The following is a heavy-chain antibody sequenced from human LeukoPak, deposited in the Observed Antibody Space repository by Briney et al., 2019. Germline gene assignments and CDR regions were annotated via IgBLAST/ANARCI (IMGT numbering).Heavy chain of an antibody. CDR2: INAGNGNT. CDR1: GYTFTSYA. CDR3: ARDGGYCTNGVCYFFDY. J-gene: IGHJ4*02. Sequence: ASVKVSCKASGYTFTSYAMHWVRQAPGQRLEWMGWINAGNGNTKYSQEFQGRVTITRDTSASTAYMELSSLRSEDMAVYYCARDGGYCTNGVCYFFDYWGQGTLVTVSS. D-gene: IGHD2-8*01. V-gene: IGHV1-3*03.